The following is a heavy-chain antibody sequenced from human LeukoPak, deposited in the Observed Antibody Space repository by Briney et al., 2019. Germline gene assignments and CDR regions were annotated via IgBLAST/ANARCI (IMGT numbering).Heavy chain of an antibody. Sequence: PSETLSLTCTVSGGSISSGSYYWSWIRQPAGQGLEYIGRMYTSGGTNYNPSLKSRVTISVDTSKNQFSLKLSSVTVADTAVYYCARGYDGSGYYYRNWYFDLWGRGTLVTVSS. J-gene: IGHJ2*01. D-gene: IGHD3-22*01. V-gene: IGHV4-61*02. CDR3: ARGYDGSGYYYRNWYFDL. CDR2: MYTSGGT. CDR1: GGSISSGSYY.